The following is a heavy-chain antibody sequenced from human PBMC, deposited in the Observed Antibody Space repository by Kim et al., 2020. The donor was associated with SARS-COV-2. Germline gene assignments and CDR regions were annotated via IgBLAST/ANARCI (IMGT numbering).Heavy chain of an antibody. D-gene: IGHD2-21*01. J-gene: IGHJ6*02. CDR1: GGTFSSYA. Sequence: SVKVSCKASGGTFSSYAISWVRQAPGQGLEWMGGIIPIFGTANYAQKFQGRVTITADKSTSTAYMELSSLRSEDTAVYYCARRDIMVLGGYYYYGMDVWGQGTTVTVSS. CDR3: ARRDIMVLGGYYYYGMDV. V-gene: IGHV1-69*06. CDR2: IIPIFGTA.